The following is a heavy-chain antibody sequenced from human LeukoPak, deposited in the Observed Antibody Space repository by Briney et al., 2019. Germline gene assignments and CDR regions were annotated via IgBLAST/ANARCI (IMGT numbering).Heavy chain of an antibody. CDR3: AKGRVAGNGWTFNDY. Sequence: GGSLRLSCAASGFTFNSYGMSWVRQAPGKGLEWDSSFSGSGAGAYYADSVKGRFTVPRDNSKNTLYLQMNSLRAEDTAVYYCAKGRVAGNGWTFNDYWGQGTLVTVSS. V-gene: IGHV3-23*01. CDR2: FSGSGAGA. CDR1: GFTFNSYG. D-gene: IGHD6-19*01. J-gene: IGHJ4*02.